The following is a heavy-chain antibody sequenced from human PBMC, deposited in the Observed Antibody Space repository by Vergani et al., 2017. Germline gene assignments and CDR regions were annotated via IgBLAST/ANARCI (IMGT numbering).Heavy chain of an antibody. D-gene: IGHD3-16*01. CDR3: AKGRRGNYYYYGMDV. J-gene: IGHJ6*02. CDR2: ISWNSGSI. CDR1: GFTFDDYA. Sequence: EVQLVESGGGLVQPGRSLRLSCAASGFTFDDYAMHWVRQAPGKGLEWVSGISWNSGSIGYADSVKGRFTISRDNAKNSLYLQMTSLRAEDTALYYCAKGRRGNYYYYGMDVWGQGTTVTVSS. V-gene: IGHV3-9*01.